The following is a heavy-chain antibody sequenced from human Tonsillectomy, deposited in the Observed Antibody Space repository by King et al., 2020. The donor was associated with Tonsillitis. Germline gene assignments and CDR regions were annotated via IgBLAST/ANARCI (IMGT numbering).Heavy chain of an antibody. J-gene: IGHJ4*02. V-gene: IGHV1-18*01. Sequence: VQLVQSGGEVKKPGASVKVSCQASGYTFTNYGLTWVRQAPGQGLEWMGWINPYNGYTASAQKFQGRLTMTTDTSTTTAYMDLRSLRSDDTAVYYCAMGVDPTKFDNWGQGTLVIVSS. CDR2: INPYNGYT. CDR3: AMGVDPTKFDN. CDR1: GYTFTNYG. D-gene: IGHD3-3*01.